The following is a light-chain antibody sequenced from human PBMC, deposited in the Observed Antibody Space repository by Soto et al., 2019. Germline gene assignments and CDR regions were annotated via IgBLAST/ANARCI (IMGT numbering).Light chain of an antibody. J-gene: IGKJ4*01. CDR3: QQRSNWPLT. Sequence: EIFLTQSPSTLPLSPGERATLSCGASQSVSGYLAWFQQKPGQAPSLLIYDASNRATGIPARFSGSGSGTDFTLTISSLEPEDFEIYYCQQRSNWPLTFGGGTKVDIK. V-gene: IGKV3-11*01. CDR2: DAS. CDR1: QSVSGY.